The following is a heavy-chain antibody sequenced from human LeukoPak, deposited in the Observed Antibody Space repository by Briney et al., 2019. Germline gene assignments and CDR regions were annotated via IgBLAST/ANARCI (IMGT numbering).Heavy chain of an antibody. D-gene: IGHD6-13*01. V-gene: IGHV3-21*01. J-gene: IGHJ4*02. CDR3: ARAGSYSSSWYYFDY. Sequence: GGSLRLSCAASGFTFSSYSMNWVRQAPGKGLEWVSSISSSSSYIYYADSVKDRFTISRDNAKNSLYLQMNSLRAEDTAVYYCARAGSYSSSWYYFDYWGQGTLVTVSS. CDR1: GFTFSSYS. CDR2: ISSSSSYI.